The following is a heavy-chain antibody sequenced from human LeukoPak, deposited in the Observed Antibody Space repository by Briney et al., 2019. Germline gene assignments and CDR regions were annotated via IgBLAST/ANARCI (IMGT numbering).Heavy chain of an antibody. V-gene: IGHV3-30*03. CDR1: GFTFSSYG. D-gene: IGHD6-13*01. Sequence: PGGSLRLSCAASGFTFSSYGMHWVRQAPGTGLEWVAVISYDGSNKYYADSVKGRFTISRDNSKITLYLQMNSLRAEDTAVYYCVGGSSRAFDYWGQGTLVTVSS. CDR2: ISYDGSNK. CDR3: VGGSSRAFDY. J-gene: IGHJ4*02.